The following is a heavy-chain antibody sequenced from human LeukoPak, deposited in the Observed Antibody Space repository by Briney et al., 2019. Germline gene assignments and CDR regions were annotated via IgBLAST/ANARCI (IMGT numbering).Heavy chain of an antibody. D-gene: IGHD6-19*01. V-gene: IGHV4-59*12. CDR3: ARGGQQWLVEYYFAY. CDR1: GGSISSYY. CDR2: IYYSGST. Sequence: SETLSLTCTVSGGSISSYYWSWIRQPPGKGLEWIGYIYYSGSTNYNPSLKSRVTISVDTSKNQFSLKLSSVTAADTAVYYCARGGQQWLVEYYFAYWGQGTLVTVAS. J-gene: IGHJ4*02.